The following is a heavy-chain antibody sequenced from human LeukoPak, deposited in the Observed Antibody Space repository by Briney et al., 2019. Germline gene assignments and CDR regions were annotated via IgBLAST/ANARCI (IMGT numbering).Heavy chain of an antibody. CDR1: GFIFSGYG. J-gene: IGHJ2*01. CDR3: ARGDYYDASGEWYFDL. V-gene: IGHV3-33*01. D-gene: IGHD3-22*01. Sequence: PGRSLRLSCAASGFIFSGYGIHWVRQAPGKGLEWVAVIWHDGSDKYYADSVKGRCTISRDNSKNTLYLQMNSLRAEDTAVYCCARGDYYDASGEWYFDLWGRGTLVTVSS. CDR2: IWHDGSDK.